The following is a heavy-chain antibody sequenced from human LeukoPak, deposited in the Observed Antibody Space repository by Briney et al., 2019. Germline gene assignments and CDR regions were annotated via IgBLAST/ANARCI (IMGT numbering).Heavy chain of an antibody. CDR3: ARDGYDILTGYYPGRWFDP. V-gene: IGHV3-33*01. CDR1: GFTFSSYG. Sequence: PGSSLRLFCAASGFTFSSYGMHWVRQAPGKGLEWVAVIWYDGSNKYYADSVKGRFTISRDNSKNTLYLQMNSLRAEDTAVYYCARDGYDILTGYYPGRWFDPWGQGTLVTVSS. CDR2: IWYDGSNK. D-gene: IGHD3-9*01. J-gene: IGHJ5*02.